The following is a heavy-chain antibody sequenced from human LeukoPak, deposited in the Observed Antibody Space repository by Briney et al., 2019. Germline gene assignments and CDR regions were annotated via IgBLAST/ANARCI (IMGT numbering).Heavy chain of an antibody. CDR1: GGSFSGYY. Sequence: PSETLSLTCAVYGGSFSGYYWGWIRQPPGKGLEWIGEINHSGSTNYNPSLKSRVTISVDTSKNQFSLKLSSVTAADTAVYYCARGRHYYDSSGYYWSWYFDLWGRGTLVTVSS. CDR2: INHSGST. CDR3: ARGRHYYDSSGYYWSWYFDL. V-gene: IGHV4-34*01. D-gene: IGHD3-22*01. J-gene: IGHJ2*01.